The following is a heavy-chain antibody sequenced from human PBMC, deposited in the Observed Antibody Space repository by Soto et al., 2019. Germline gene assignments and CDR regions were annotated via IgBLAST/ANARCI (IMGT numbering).Heavy chain of an antibody. D-gene: IGHD6-19*01. V-gene: IGHV4-39*01. Sequence: PSETLSLTCTVSGGSISSSSYYWGWIRQPPGKGLEWIGSIYYSGSTYYNPSLKSRVTISVDTSKNQFSLKLSSVTAADTAVYYCARGSIAVAGTKGWFDPWGQGTMVTVYS. J-gene: IGHJ5*02. CDR1: GGSISSSSYY. CDR3: ARGSIAVAGTKGWFDP. CDR2: IYYSGST.